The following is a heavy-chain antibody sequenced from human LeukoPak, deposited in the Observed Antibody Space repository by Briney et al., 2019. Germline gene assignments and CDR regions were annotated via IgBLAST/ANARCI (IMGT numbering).Heavy chain of an antibody. D-gene: IGHD1-26*01. Sequence: GGSLRLSCAASGFTFSSYWMSWVRQAPGKGLEWVANIKQDGSEKYYVDSVKGRFTISRDNAKNSLYLQMISLRAEDTAVYYCARDLSYSLSTYGMDVWGQGTTVTVSS. J-gene: IGHJ6*02. CDR3: ARDLSYSLSTYGMDV. CDR2: IKQDGSEK. CDR1: GFTFSSYW. V-gene: IGHV3-7*01.